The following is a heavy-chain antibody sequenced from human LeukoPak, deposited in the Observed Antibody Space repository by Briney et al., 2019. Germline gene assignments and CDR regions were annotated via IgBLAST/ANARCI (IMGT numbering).Heavy chain of an antibody. CDR1: GFTFSSYA. CDR2: ISGSGGST. Sequence: PGGSLRPSCAASGFTFSSYAMSWVRQAPGKGLEWVSAISGSGGSTYYADSVKGRFTISRDNSKNTLYLQMNSLRAEDTAVYYCAKDTYYYDSSGYYYSDYWGQGTLVTVSS. J-gene: IGHJ4*02. CDR3: AKDTYYYDSSGYYYSDY. D-gene: IGHD3-22*01. V-gene: IGHV3-23*01.